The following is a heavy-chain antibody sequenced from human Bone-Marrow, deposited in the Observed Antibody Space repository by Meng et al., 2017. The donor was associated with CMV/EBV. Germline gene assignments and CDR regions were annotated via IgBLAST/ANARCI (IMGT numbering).Heavy chain of an antibody. CDR3: AKDLLLFGGPNAYFDY. V-gene: IGHV3-23*03. J-gene: IGHJ4*02. Sequence: GESLKISCAASGFTFSNYAMSWVRQAPGKGLEWVSVIYSGGSSTYYADSMKGRFTISRDNSKTTVYLQMNSLRPEETAVYYCAKDLLLFGGPNAYFDYWGQGTLVTVSS. CDR1: GFTFSNYA. D-gene: IGHD3-16*01. CDR2: IYSGGSST.